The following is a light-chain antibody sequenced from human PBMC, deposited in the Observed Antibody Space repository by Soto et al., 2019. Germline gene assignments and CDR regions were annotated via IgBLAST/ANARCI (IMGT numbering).Light chain of an antibody. CDR1: QSVSRD. V-gene: IGKV3-11*01. J-gene: IGKJ5*01. Sequence: EIVLTQSPATLSLSPGERATHSCRASQSVSRDLAWYQQTPGQAPRLLIYDTSNRATGIPARFSGSGSGTDFTLIISSLEPEDFALYFCQQRSDWPQITFGQGTRLEIK. CDR3: QQRSDWPQIT. CDR2: DTS.